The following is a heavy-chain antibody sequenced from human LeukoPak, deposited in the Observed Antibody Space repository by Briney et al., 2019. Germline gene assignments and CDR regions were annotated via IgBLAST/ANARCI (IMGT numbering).Heavy chain of an antibody. Sequence: PGGSLRLSCEGSAFIFSGHWMHWVRQAPGKGLVWVALIYGDGSFTRYADSVKGRFTISRDNAKNTVYLQMNSLRAEDTAVYYCARVYETNGYLYWGQGSLVTVSS. CDR2: IYGDGSFT. J-gene: IGHJ4*02. CDR3: ARVYETNGYLY. D-gene: IGHD3-22*01. CDR1: AFIFSGHW. V-gene: IGHV3-74*01.